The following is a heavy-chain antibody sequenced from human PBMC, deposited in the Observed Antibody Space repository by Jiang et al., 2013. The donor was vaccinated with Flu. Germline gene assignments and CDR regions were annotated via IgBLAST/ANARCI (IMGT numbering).Heavy chain of an antibody. Sequence: CKASGYTFTSYYMHWVRQAPGQGLEWMGIINPSGGSTSYAQKFQGRVTMTRDTSTSTVYMELSSLRSEDTAVYYCARVAARPLVGMDVWGQGTTVTVSS. D-gene: IGHD6-6*01. J-gene: IGHJ6*02. V-gene: IGHV1-46*03. CDR2: INPSGGST. CDR3: ARVAARPLVGMDV. CDR1: GYTFTSYY.